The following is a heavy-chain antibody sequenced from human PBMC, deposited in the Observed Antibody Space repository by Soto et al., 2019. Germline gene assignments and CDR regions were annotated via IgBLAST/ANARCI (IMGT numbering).Heavy chain of an antibody. Sequence: QVQLVQSGAEVKETGASVKVSCKASGYTFSDYGISWLRQAPGQGREWMGWISGDNAKTRYAQKFQGRVTMTTDTSTNTAYMELGALRSDDTAVFYCARGARPITESEDAYTPFDFWGQGTLVTVAS. V-gene: IGHV1-18*01. D-gene: IGHD3-10*01. CDR1: GYTFSDYG. J-gene: IGHJ4*02. CDR2: ISGDNAKT. CDR3: ARGARPITESEDAYTPFDF.